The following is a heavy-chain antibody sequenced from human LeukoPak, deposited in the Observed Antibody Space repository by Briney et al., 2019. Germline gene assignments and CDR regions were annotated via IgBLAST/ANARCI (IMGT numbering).Heavy chain of an antibody. V-gene: IGHV3-49*04. CDR2: IRSKAYGGTT. D-gene: IGHD6-6*01. J-gene: IGHJ4*02. Sequence: GGSLRLSCTASGFTFGDYAMSWVRQAPGKGLEWVGFIRSKAYGGTTEYAASVKGRFTISRDDSKSIAYLQMNSLKTEDTAVYYCARFLGIAAPFDYWGQGTLVTVSS. CDR1: GFTFGDYA. CDR3: ARFLGIAAPFDY.